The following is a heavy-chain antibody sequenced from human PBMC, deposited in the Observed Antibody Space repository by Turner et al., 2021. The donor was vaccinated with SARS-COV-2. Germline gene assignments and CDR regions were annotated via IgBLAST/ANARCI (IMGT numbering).Heavy chain of an antibody. Sequence: RLQLHESGPGLVKPSETLSLTCIASGFSISTNTYYWGWIRQPPGKGLEWIGTIYYTGSTDYNPALESRVTISVDTSKNQFSLKLSSVTAADTAVYYCASGDVDIVAIPNSGDAFDIWGQGTMVTVSS. CDR1: GFSISTNTYY. D-gene: IGHD5-12*01. V-gene: IGHV4-39*06. CDR3: ASGDVDIVAIPNSGDAFDI. J-gene: IGHJ3*02. CDR2: IYYTGST.